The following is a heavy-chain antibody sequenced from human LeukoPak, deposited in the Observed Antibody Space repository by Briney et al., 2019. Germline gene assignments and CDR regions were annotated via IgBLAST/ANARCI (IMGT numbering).Heavy chain of an antibody. CDR2: IYYSGST. V-gene: IGHV4-39*01. CDR3: ARGSGDIYGMDV. D-gene: IGHD3-10*01. Sequence: SETLSLTCTVSGGSISSSSYYWGWIRQPPGKGLEWIGSIYYSGSTYYNLSLKSRVTISVDTSKNQFSLKLSSVTAADTAVYYCARGSGDIYGMDVWGKGTTVTVSS. CDR1: GGSISSSSYY. J-gene: IGHJ6*04.